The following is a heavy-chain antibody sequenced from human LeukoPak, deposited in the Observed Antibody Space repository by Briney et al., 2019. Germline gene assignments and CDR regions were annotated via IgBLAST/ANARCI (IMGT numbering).Heavy chain of an antibody. V-gene: IGHV6-1*01. J-gene: IGHJ3*01. CDR3: AREVAGTCTFDV. CDR1: GESVFSNTAA. CDR2: TYYRSRWSD. D-gene: IGHD1-14*01. Sequence: QTLSLTCAISGESVFSNTAAWNWIRRSPSRGLEWLGRTYYRSRWSDDYAVSMRGRMTVNPDTSKNQVSLQLNSVTPEDTAVYYCAREVAGTCTFDVWGQGTMVTVSS.